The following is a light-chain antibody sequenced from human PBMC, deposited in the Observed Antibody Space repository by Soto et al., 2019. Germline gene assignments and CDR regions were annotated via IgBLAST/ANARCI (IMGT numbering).Light chain of an antibody. CDR3: QQYNSYLLT. J-gene: IGKJ4*01. V-gene: IGKV1-5*01. Sequence: DIPMTQSPSTLSASVGDRVTITCRASQSISSWLAWYQQKPGKAPKLLIYDASSLESGVPSRFSGSGSGTEFTLSISSLQPDDFATYFCQQYNSYLLTFGGGTKGEIK. CDR1: QSISSW. CDR2: DAS.